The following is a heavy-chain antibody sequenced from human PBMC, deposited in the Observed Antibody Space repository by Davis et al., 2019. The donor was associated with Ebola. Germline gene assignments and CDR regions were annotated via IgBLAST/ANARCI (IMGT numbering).Heavy chain of an antibody. CDR1: GYSISSGYY. J-gene: IGHJ4*02. CDR2: IYHSGST. D-gene: IGHD1-26*01. CDR3: ARGGGWYSGSLAVIDY. V-gene: IGHV4-38-2*02. Sequence: MPSETLSLTCTVSGYSISSGYYWGWIRQPPGKGLEWIGSIYHSGSTYYNPSLKSRVTISVDTSKNQFSLKLSSVTAADTAVYYCARGGGWYSGSLAVIDYWGQGTLVTVSS.